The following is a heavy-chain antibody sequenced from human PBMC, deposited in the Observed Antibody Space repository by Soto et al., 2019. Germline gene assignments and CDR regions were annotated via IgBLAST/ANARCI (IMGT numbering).Heavy chain of an antibody. CDR3: ARGAAAGVDYGMDV. CDR1: RGSMSSYY. J-gene: IGHJ6*02. V-gene: IGHV4-4*07. D-gene: IGHD6-13*01. Sequence: KPSETLSLTCTVSRGSMSSYYWTWIRQPAGKGLEWIGRIYTGGGTNYNPSLRSRVTILVDTSKRQFSLRLSSVTAADTAVYFCARGAAAGVDYGMDVWGQGTTVTVS. CDR2: IYTGGGT.